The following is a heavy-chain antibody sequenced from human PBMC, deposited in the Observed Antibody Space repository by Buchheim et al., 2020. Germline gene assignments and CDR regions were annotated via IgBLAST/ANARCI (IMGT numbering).Heavy chain of an antibody. CDR2: IYWNGHN. CDR3: AHASYVTEPRWFDP. CDR1: GVSLSTNGLG. Sequence: QITLKESGPTLVKPTQTLTLTCSFSGVSLSTNGLGVGWIRQPPGKALEWLAVIYWNGHNYYSASLKSRLTITKDTSKNPVDPTMTDMDSVDTATYDCAHASYVTEPRWFDPWGQGTL. D-gene: IGHD3-10*02. J-gene: IGHJ5*02. V-gene: IGHV2-5*01.